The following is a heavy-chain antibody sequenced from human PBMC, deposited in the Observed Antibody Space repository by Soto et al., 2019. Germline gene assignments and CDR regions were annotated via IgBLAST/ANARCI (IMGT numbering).Heavy chain of an antibody. CDR3: ARAPKVSGSSQTRPDF. CDR1: SGSFSVYY. V-gene: IGHV4-34*01. D-gene: IGHD6-6*01. Sequence: QVQLHQWGAGLLTPSETLSLACSIYSGSFSVYYWSWIRQPPGKGLEWIGEISQSGNTNYSPSLKSRVSISIDTSKNQFSLNLASVSAADTAVYYCARAPKVSGSSQTRPDFWGQGTLVTVSS. J-gene: IGHJ4*02. CDR2: ISQSGNT.